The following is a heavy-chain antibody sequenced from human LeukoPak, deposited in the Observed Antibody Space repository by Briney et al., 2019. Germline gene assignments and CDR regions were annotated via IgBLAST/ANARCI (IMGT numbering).Heavy chain of an antibody. CDR3: ARSQGSVYSDYCFDY. D-gene: IGHD4-4*01. V-gene: IGHV4-4*07. CDR2: IYTTGST. CDR1: GGSISSYH. J-gene: IGHJ4*02. Sequence: SETLSLTCTVSGGSISSYHWSWIRQPAGRGLEWIGRIYTTGSTIYNPSLKSRATMSVDTSKNQFSLNLSSVAAADTAVYYCARSQGSVYSDYCFDYWGQGTLVTVSS.